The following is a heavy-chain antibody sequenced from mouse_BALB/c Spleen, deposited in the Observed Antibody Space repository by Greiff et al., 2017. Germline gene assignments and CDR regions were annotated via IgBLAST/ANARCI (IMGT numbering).Heavy chain of an antibody. Sequence: QVHVKQSGAELARPGASVKMSCKASGYTFTSYTMHWVKQRPGQGLEWIGYINPSSGYTNYNQKFKDKATLTADKSSSTAYMQLSSLTSEDSAVYYWSRGGGNSALFAYWGQGTLVTVSA. CDR2: INPSSGYT. CDR3: SRGGGNSALFAY. CDR1: GYTFTSYT. D-gene: IGHD2-1*01. J-gene: IGHJ3*01. V-gene: IGHV1-4*01.